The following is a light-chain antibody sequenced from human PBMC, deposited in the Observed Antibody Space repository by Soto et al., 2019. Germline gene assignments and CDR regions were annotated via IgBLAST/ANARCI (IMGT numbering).Light chain of an antibody. CDR2: SAS. J-gene: IGKJ2*01. V-gene: IGKV1-39*01. CDR3: QQSYSAPFT. CDR1: QSIYSS. Sequence: DIQMTQSPSSLSASVGDRVTITCRASQSIYSSLNWYHQKPGKTPKLLIYSASNLQSGGPSRFSGSGTGTDFTLSISSLQPENFATYCCQQSYSAPFTCGQGTKLEIK.